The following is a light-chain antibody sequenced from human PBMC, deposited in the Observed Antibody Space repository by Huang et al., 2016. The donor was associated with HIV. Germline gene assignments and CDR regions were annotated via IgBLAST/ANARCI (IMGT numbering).Light chain of an antibody. Sequence: DIVMTQSPDSLAVSLGERATIHCKSSQSDLYSSNNKNYLAWYQPKPGQPPQLLIYWASTRDSWVPDRFRGRGSGTDFTLTIISLQAEDVAVYYCQQYYRTPPTFGQGTKVEIK. J-gene: IGKJ1*01. V-gene: IGKV4-1*01. CDR1: QSDLYSSNNKNY. CDR2: WAS. CDR3: QQYYRTPPT.